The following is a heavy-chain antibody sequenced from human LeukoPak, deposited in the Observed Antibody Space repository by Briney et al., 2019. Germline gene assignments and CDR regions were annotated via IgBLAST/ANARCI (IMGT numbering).Heavy chain of an antibody. V-gene: IGHV3-23*01. CDR1: GFTFSSYA. CDR3: AKNREEYNWNLAAYYYYYGMDV. Sequence: GRSLRLSCAASGFTFSSYAMSWVRQAPGKGLEWVSAISGSGGSTYYADSVKGRFTISRDNSKNTLYLQMNSLRAEDTAVYYCAKNREEYNWNLAAYYYYYGMDVWGKGTTVTVSS. J-gene: IGHJ6*04. D-gene: IGHD1-1*01. CDR2: ISGSGGST.